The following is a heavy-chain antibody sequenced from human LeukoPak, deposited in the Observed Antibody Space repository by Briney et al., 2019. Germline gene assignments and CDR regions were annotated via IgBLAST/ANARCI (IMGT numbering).Heavy chain of an antibody. CDR1: GFTFSSYA. Sequence: QPGGSLRLSCAASGFTFSSYAMSWVRQAPGKGLEWVSAISGSGGSTYYADSVKGRFTISRDNSKNTLYLQMNSLRAEDTAVYYCATSKGSGWYQVSDYWDQGTLVTVSS. J-gene: IGHJ4*02. D-gene: IGHD6-19*01. V-gene: IGHV3-23*01. CDR2: ISGSGGST. CDR3: ATSKGSGWYQVSDY.